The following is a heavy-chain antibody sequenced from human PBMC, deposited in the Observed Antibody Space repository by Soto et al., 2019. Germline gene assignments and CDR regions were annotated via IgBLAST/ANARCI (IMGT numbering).Heavy chain of an antibody. CDR2: IKHSGST. CDR3: AKGKHPDY. CDR1: GGSLSAYY. Sequence: QVQLHQWGAGLLKPSETLSLTCAVYGGSLSAYYWSWIRQPPGKGLEWIGEIKHSGSTNYNPSLKSRVTISADTSKNQFSLKLSSVTAADTAVYYCAKGKHPDYWGQGTLVTVSS. V-gene: IGHV4-34*01. J-gene: IGHJ4*02.